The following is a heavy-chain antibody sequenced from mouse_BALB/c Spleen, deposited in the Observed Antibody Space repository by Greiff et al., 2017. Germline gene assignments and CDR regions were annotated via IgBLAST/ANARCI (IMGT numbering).Heavy chain of an antibody. J-gene: IGHJ2*01. CDR1: GFSLTGYG. CDR2: IWGDGST. Sequence: VQLVESGPGLVAPSQSLSITCTVSGFSLTGYGVNWVRQPPGKGLEWLGMIWGDGSTDYNSALKSRLSISKDNSKSQVFLKMNSLQTDDTARYYCARGDYRYDGYFDYWGQGTTLTVSS. D-gene: IGHD2-14*01. CDR3: ARGDYRYDGYFDY. V-gene: IGHV2-6-7*01.